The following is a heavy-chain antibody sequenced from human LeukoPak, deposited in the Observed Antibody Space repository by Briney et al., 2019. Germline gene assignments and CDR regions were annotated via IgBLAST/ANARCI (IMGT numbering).Heavy chain of an antibody. J-gene: IGHJ4*02. Sequence: GGSLRLSCAASGFTFSSHGMHWVRQAPGKGLEWVAFIQYDESIKYYADSVKGRFTISRDNSKNTVYLQMNSLRVEDTAVYYCARGALYQYYLDYWGWGQGTLVTVSS. CDR3: ARGALYQYYLDYWG. CDR2: IQYDESIK. CDR1: GFTFSSHG. D-gene: IGHD4-17*01. V-gene: IGHV3-30*02.